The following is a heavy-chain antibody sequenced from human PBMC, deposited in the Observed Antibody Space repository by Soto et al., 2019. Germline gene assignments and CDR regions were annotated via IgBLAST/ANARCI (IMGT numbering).Heavy chain of an antibody. D-gene: IGHD3-9*01. CDR1: GYSFTSYW. CDR2: IYPGDSNT. J-gene: IGHJ4*02. V-gene: IGHV5-51*01. Sequence: GESLKISCKGSGYSFTSYWIGWVRQMPGKGLEWMGIIYPGDSNTRYSPSFQGQVTISADKSISTAYLEWSSLKASDTAIYYCARHVYYDVLKKNYWGQGTLVTVSS. CDR3: ARHVYYDVLKKNY.